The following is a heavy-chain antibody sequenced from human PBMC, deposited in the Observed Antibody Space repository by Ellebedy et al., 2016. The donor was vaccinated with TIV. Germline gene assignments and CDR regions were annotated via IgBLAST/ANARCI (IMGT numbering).Heavy chain of an antibody. D-gene: IGHD3-22*01. CDR1: GGSFSGYY. Sequence: MPSETLSLTCAVYGGSFSGYYWSWIRQPPGKGLEWIGEINHSGSTNYNPSLKSRVTISVDTSKNQFSLKLSSVTAADTAVYYCARTTKTYYYDSSGYYPFQHWGQGTLVTVSS. CDR3: ARTTKTYYYDSSGYYPFQH. CDR2: INHSGST. V-gene: IGHV4-34*01. J-gene: IGHJ1*01.